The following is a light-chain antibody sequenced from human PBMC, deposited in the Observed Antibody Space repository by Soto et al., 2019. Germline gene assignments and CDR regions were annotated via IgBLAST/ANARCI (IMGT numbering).Light chain of an antibody. CDR1: SSNIGAGYD. CDR2: GNS. CDR3: QSYASSPSANFV. Sequence: QAVVTQPPSVSGAPGQRVTISCTGSSSNIGAGYDVHWYQQLPGTAPKLLIYGNSNRPSGVSDRFSGSKSGTSASLAITGLRAEDEADYYCQSYASSPSANFVFGTGTKVTVL. V-gene: IGLV1-40*01. J-gene: IGLJ1*01.